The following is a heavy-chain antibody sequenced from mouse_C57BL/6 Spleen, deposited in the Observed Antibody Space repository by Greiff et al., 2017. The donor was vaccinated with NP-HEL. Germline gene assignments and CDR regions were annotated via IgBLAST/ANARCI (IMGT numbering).Heavy chain of an antibody. CDR3: VIYYGNYGFAY. CDR2: IDPSDSET. J-gene: IGHJ3*01. V-gene: IGHV1-52*01. CDR1: GYTFTSYW. Sequence: QVQLQQPGAELVRPGSSVKLSCKASGYTFTSYWMHWVKQRPIQGLEWIGNIDPSDSETHYNQKFKDKATLTVDKSSSTAYMQLSSLTSEDSAVYYCVIYYGNYGFAYWGQGTLVTVSA. D-gene: IGHD2-1*01.